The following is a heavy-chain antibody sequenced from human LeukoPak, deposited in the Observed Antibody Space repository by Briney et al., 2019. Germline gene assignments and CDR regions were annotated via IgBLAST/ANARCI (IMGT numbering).Heavy chain of an antibody. CDR1: GYTFTSYY. J-gene: IGHJ3*02. D-gene: IGHD3-22*01. CDR3: ARGRITMIVVAHAFDI. CDR2: INPSGGST. Sequence: ASVKVSCKASGYTFTSYYMHWVRQAPGQGLEWMGIINPSGGSTSYAQKFQGRVTMTRDTSTSTVYMELSSLRSEDTAVYYCARGRITMIVVAHAFDIWGQGTMVTVSS. V-gene: IGHV1-46*01.